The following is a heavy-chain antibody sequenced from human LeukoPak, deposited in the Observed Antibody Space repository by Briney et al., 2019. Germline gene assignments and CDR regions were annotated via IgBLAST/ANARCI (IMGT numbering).Heavy chain of an antibody. V-gene: IGHV3-23*01. J-gene: IGHJ4*02. CDR2: LSGGGHTT. D-gene: IGHD2/OR15-2a*01. CDR3: AKDGNTFPYYFDY. Sequence: GGSLRLSCGASGFTFSSYAMNWVRQAPGKGLEWVSGLSGGGHTTYYADSVKGRFTISRDNSKNTLYLQMNSLRAEDTALYSCAKDGNTFPYYFDYWGQGTLVTVSS. CDR1: GFTFSSYA.